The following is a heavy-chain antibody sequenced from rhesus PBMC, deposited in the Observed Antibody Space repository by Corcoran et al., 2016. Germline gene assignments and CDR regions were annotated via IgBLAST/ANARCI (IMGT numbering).Heavy chain of an antibody. CDR3: ARDQPLYSNYGRYYFDY. Sequence: QVQLQESGPGLVQPSVTLSLTCAGLGYSISSGYGWGGIRQPPGKGLEWSGQIYGDSGSTYYNPSLKSRVTGSKDTSKNQFSLKLSSVTAADTAVYYCARDQPLYSNYGRYYFDYWGQGVLVTVSS. CDR2: IYGDSGST. V-gene: IGHV4-127*01. D-gene: IGHD4-23*01. CDR1: GYSISSGYG. J-gene: IGHJ4*01.